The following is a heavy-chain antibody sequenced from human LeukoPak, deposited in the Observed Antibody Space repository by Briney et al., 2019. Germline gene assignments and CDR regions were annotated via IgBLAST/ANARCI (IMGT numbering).Heavy chain of an antibody. Sequence: GGSPRLSCAASGFTFNSCSMTWVRQAPGKGLEWVSVISGGGDTTYYADSVKGRFTISRDNSKNTLYLQMNSLRAEDTAVYYCAKDSRTPWFDPWGQGTLVTVSS. CDR3: AKDSRTPWFDP. J-gene: IGHJ5*02. V-gene: IGHV3-23*01. D-gene: IGHD6-13*01. CDR1: GFTFNSCS. CDR2: ISGGGDTT.